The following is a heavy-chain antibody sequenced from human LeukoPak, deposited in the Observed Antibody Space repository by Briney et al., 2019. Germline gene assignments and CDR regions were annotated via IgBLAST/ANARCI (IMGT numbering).Heavy chain of an antibody. J-gene: IGHJ4*02. V-gene: IGHV1-18*04. CDR2: ISAYNGNT. D-gene: IGHD4-17*01. CDR1: GYTFTKYN. Sequence: ASVKVSCKASGYTFTKYNMHWVRQAPGQGLEWMGWISAYNGNTNYAQKLQGRVTMTTDTSTSTAYMELRSLRSDDTAVYYCATTVTTGGDYWGQGTLVTVSS. CDR3: ATTVTTGGDY.